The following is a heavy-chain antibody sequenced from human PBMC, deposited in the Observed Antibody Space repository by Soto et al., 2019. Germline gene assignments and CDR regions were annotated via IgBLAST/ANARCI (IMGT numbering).Heavy chain of an antibody. V-gene: IGHV4-31*03. CDR2: IYYSGST. CDR1: GGSISSGGYY. D-gene: IGHD2-21*02. Sequence: QVQLQESGPGLVKPSQTLSLTCTVSGGSISSGGYYWSWIRQHPGKGLEWIGYIYYSGSTYYNPSLKSRVTIAVDTSKNQFSLKLGSVTAADTAVYYCARDEDGGNSGAFDIWGQGTMVTVSS. J-gene: IGHJ3*02. CDR3: ARDEDGGNSGAFDI.